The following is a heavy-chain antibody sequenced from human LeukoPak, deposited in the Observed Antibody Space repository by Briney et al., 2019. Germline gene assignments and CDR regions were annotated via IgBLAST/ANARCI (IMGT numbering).Heavy chain of an antibody. Sequence: ASVKVSCKASGYTFTSYGISWVRQAPGQGLEWMGWISAYNGNTNYAQKLQGRVTMTTDTSTSTAYMELRSLRSDDTAVYYCARGVSSVVTPGNWFGPWGQGTLVTVSS. D-gene: IGHD4-23*01. J-gene: IGHJ5*02. CDR2: ISAYNGNT. CDR1: GYTFTSYG. CDR3: ARGVSSVVTPGNWFGP. V-gene: IGHV1-18*01.